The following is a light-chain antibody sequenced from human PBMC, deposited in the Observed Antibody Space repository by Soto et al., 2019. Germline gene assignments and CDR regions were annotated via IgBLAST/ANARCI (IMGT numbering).Light chain of an antibody. CDR2: LNSDGSH. J-gene: IGLJ1*01. Sequence: QSVLTQSPSASASLGASVKLTCTLSSGHSNYAIAWHQQQPEKGPRYLMKLNSDGSHRKGDGIPDRFSGSSSGAERYLTISSLQSEDEADYYCQTWGTGIRVFGTGTKPTVL. V-gene: IGLV4-69*01. CDR3: QTWGTGIRV. CDR1: SGHSNYA.